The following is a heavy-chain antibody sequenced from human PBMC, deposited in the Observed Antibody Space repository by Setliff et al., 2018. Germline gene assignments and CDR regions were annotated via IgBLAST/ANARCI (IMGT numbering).Heavy chain of an antibody. D-gene: IGHD2-8*01. CDR2: IKKDGSET. Sequence: GGSLRLSCAASGFTFSTYWMTWVRQAPGKGLECVANIKKDGSETHYVDSVKGRFTISRDNSQNTVYLQMTNLRVEDTAIYYCAKDRVPDGKWDFDSSGPGILVTVSS. V-gene: IGHV3-7*03. J-gene: IGHJ4*02. CDR1: GFTFSTYW. CDR3: AKDRVPDGKWDFDS.